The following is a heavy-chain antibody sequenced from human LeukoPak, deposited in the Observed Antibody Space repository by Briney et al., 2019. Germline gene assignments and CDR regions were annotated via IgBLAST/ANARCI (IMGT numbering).Heavy chain of an antibody. V-gene: IGHV3-23*01. D-gene: IGHD3/OR15-3a*01. CDR1: GFTFSIYV. CDR2: LSGRGGNS. CDR3: ARVFPDWSDAFDI. J-gene: IGHJ3*02. Sequence: PGGSLRLSCAASGFTFSIYVMSWVRQAPGKGLEWVSTLSGRGGNSYYADSVKGRFTISRDNSKNMLFLQMNSLRADDTAIYFCARVFPDWSDAFDIWGQGTMVTVSS.